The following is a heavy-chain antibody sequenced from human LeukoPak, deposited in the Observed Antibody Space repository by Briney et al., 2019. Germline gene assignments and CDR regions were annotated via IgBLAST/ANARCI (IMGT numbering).Heavy chain of an antibody. J-gene: IGHJ3*02. D-gene: IGHD1-1*01. CDR1: GDSVSRKSAA. Sequence: SQTLSPTCAISGDSVSRKSAAWYWIRQSPSRGLEWLGRSYYRSKWYDDYAVSLKSRITINPDTSKNQFSLHLNAVTPEDTAVYYCARGAVGQHESKGDVFDIWGQGTMVTVSS. V-gene: IGHV6-1*01. CDR3: ARGAVGQHESKGDVFDI. CDR2: SYYRSKWYD.